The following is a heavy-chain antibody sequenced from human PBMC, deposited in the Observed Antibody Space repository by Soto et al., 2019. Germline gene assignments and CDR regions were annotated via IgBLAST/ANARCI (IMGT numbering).Heavy chain of an antibody. Sequence: QLQLQESGPGLVKPSETLSLTCTVSGGSISSSSYYWGWIRQPPGKGLEWIGSIYYSGSTYYNPSLKSRVTISVDTSKNQFSLKLSSVTAADTAVYYCATPVSYYGSGTFDYWGQGTLVTVSS. V-gene: IGHV4-39*01. CDR2: IYYSGST. D-gene: IGHD3-10*01. CDR3: ATPVSYYGSGTFDY. CDR1: GGSISSSSYY. J-gene: IGHJ4*02.